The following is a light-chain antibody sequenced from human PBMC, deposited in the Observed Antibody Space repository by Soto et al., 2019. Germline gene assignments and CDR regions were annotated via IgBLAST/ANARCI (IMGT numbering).Light chain of an antibody. Sequence: EFVLTQSPATLSLSPGERATLSCRASQSVSTYLAWYQQKPGQAPRLLIYDASNRATGIPARFSGSGSGTDFTLTISSLEPEDFAVYYCQQRSNFITFGQGTRLEIK. V-gene: IGKV3-11*01. CDR2: DAS. CDR1: QSVSTY. J-gene: IGKJ5*01. CDR3: QQRSNFIT.